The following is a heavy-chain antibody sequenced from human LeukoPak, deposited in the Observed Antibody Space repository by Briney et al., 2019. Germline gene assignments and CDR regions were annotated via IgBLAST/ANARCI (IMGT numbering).Heavy chain of an antibody. Sequence: PGWSLRLSCAASGFTFSTYEMNWVRQAPGKGLEWLSYITGSGSTKYYADSVRGRFTISRDNSKNSLYLQINSLRAEDTAVYYCARLLDISDHWGQGTLVTVSS. J-gene: IGHJ4*02. CDR2: ITGSGSTK. V-gene: IGHV3-48*03. CDR3: ARLLDISDH. D-gene: IGHD3-22*01. CDR1: GFTFSTYE.